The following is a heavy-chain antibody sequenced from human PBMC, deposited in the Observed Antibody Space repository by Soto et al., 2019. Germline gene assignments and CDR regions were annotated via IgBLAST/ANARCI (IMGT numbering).Heavy chain of an antibody. J-gene: IGHJ4*02. D-gene: IGHD3-10*01. CDR2: IYYSGST. CDR1: GGSISSYY. Sequence: SETLSLTCTVSGGSISSYYWSWIRQPPGKGLEWIGYIYYSGSTNYNPSLKSRVTISVDTSKNQFSLKLSSVTAADTAVYYCARFRLSMVRGVIPLFDYWGQGTLVTVSS. V-gene: IGHV4-59*01. CDR3: ARFRLSMVRGVIPLFDY.